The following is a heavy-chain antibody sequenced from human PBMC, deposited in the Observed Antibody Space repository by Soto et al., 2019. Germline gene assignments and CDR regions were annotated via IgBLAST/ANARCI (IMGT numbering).Heavy chain of an antibody. CDR1: GGSFRNYY. D-gene: IGHD6-19*01. Sequence: SETLSLTCGVYGGSFRNYYWIWVRQPPGKGLEWIGEVNHSGEATYNPSLQSRVTISLDTSNNHFSLKMTSVTAADTAMYFCARAGRFPRSWFDPWGQGTQVTVSS. CDR2: VNHSGEA. CDR3: ARAGRFPRSWFDP. J-gene: IGHJ5*02. V-gene: IGHV4-34*01.